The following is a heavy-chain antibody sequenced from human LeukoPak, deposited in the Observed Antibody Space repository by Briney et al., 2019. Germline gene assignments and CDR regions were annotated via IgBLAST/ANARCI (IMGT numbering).Heavy chain of an antibody. V-gene: IGHV3-30*18. J-gene: IGHJ4*02. CDR2: ISYDGITK. D-gene: IGHD1-26*01. CDR1: GFTFSTYG. CDR3: AKGGPTGSNYFDF. Sequence: GGSLRLSCVASGFTFSTYGMHWVRQAPGKGLEWLAVISYDGITKHYADSVKGRFTVSRDNSKTTLYLQMNSLRADDTAVYYCAKGGPTGSNYFDFWGQGTLVTVSS.